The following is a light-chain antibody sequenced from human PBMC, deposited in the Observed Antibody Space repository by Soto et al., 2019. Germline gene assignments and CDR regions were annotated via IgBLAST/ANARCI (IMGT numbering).Light chain of an antibody. J-gene: IGKJ4*01. CDR2: AAS. CDR3: QQLKSFPLT. Sequence: DIKLTQSPSFLSASVGDRVTITCRASQGISSYLAWYQQKPGKAPKLLIYAASTLLSGVPSRFSGSGSGTEFTLKISSLQPEDFATYYCQQLKSFPLTFGGGTKVEIK. V-gene: IGKV1-9*01. CDR1: QGISSY.